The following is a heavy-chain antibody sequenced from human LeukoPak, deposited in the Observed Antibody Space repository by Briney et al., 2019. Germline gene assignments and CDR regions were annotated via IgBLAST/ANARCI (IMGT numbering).Heavy chain of an antibody. Sequence: GGSLRLSCAASGFIFDDHVMSWVRQAPGKGLVWVSRINSDGSRTSYADSVKGRFTISRDNAKNTLYLQMNSLRAEDTAVYYCARDRGSTEFDYWGQGTLVTVSS. CDR1: GFIFDDHV. D-gene: IGHD3-10*01. CDR3: ARDRGSTEFDY. V-gene: IGHV3-74*01. J-gene: IGHJ4*02. CDR2: INSDGSRT.